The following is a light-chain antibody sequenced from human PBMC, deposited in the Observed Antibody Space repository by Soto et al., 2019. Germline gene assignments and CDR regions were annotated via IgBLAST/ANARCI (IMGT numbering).Light chain of an antibody. CDR3: QQLNNYPRT. CDR1: QGISSS. Sequence: IQLTQSPSSLSASVGDRVTITCRASQGISSSLAWYQQKPGEAPKLLIYLASTLQTGVPSRFSGSGSGTDFTLTISSLQPEDFATYYCQQLNNYPRTFGQGTKVEIK. V-gene: IGKV1-9*01. CDR2: LAS. J-gene: IGKJ1*01.